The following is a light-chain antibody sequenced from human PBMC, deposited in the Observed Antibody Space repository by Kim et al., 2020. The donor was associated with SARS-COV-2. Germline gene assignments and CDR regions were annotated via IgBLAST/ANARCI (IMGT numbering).Light chain of an antibody. V-gene: IGKV1-5*03. Sequence: ASVGDRVTITCRASQNISSCLAWYQQRPGTAPKLLIYKASILESGVTSTFSGRGSGTEFTLTISCLQPDDYATYFCQQYSTSPWTFGQGTKVDIK. J-gene: IGKJ1*01. CDR2: KAS. CDR1: QNISSC. CDR3: QQYSTSPWT.